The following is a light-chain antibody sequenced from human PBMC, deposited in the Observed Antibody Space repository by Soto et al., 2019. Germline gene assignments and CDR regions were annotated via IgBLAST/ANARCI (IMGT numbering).Light chain of an antibody. V-gene: IGKV1-33*01. CDR1: QDISNY. Sequence: DIQMTQSPSSLSASVGDIVTITCQASQDISNYLNWYKQKPGKAPKLLIYDASNLETGVPSRFSGSGSGTDVTFTISSLQPEDIATYYCQQYANRPYTFGQGTKREIK. J-gene: IGKJ2*01. CDR2: DAS. CDR3: QQYANRPYT.